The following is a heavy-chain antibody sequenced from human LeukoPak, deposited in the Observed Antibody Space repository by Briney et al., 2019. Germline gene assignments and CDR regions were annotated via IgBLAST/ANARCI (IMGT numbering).Heavy chain of an antibody. J-gene: IGHJ4*02. V-gene: IGHV3-30-3*01. CDR1: GFTFSSYW. CDR3: ATYYYDSSGYKLLDY. CDR2: ISYDGSNK. D-gene: IGHD3-22*01. Sequence: GGSLRLSCAASGFTFSSYWMTWVRQAPGKGLEWVAVISYDGSNKYYADSVKGRFTISRDNSKNTLYLQMNSLRAEDTAVYYCATYYYDSSGYKLLDYWGQGTLVTVSS.